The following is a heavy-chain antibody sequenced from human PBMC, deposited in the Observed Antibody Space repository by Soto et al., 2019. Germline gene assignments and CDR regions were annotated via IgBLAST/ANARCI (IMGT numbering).Heavy chain of an antibody. CDR3: AMSSGGSYSRMTLYYFDY. D-gene: IGHD1-26*01. CDR1: GGTFRSYA. V-gene: IGHV1-69*01. Sequence: QVQLVQSGAEVKKPGSSVKVSCKASGGTFRSYAISWVRQAPGQGLEWMGGIIPIFGTANYAQKFQGRVTITADESTSTAYMELSSLRSEDTAVYYCAMSSGGSYSRMTLYYFDYWGQGTLVTVSS. CDR2: IIPIFGTA. J-gene: IGHJ4*02.